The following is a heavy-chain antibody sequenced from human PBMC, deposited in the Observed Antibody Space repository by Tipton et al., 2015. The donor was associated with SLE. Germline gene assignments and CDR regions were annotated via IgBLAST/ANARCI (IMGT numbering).Heavy chain of an antibody. CDR3: ARDLSGSSCT. CDR1: GDSIVSYY. Sequence: LRLSCTVSGDSIVSYYWSWIRQPAGKGLEWIGRIHTSGNINYNPSLKSRVTMSLDTSKNQFSLRLSSVTAADTAVYYCARDLSGSSCTWGQGTMVTVSS. D-gene: IGHD1-26*01. J-gene: IGHJ3*01. CDR2: IHTSGNI. V-gene: IGHV4-4*07.